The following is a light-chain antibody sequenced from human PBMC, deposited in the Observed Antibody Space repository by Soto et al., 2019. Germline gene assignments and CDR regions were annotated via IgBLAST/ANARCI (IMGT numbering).Light chain of an antibody. CDR1: QSVSSY. CDR2: DAS. J-gene: IGKJ4*01. V-gene: IGKV3-11*01. Sequence: EIVVTQSPATLSLSPGERATLSCRASQSVSSYLAWYQQKHGQAPRLLIYDASNRATGIPARFSGSGSGTDFTLTISSLEPEDFAVYYCQQRSNWQGATFGGGTKVDIK. CDR3: QQRSNWQGAT.